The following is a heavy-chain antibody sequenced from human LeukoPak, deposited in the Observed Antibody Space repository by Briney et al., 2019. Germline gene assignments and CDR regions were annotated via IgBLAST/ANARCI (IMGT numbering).Heavy chain of an antibody. CDR3: ARQGRDLAY. J-gene: IGHJ4*02. Sequence: GESLKISCKGSGYRFTTYWIGWVRQLPGKGLEWMGIIYPGDSDTRYSPSFQGQVTISADKSISTAYPQWTSLKASDTAMYYCARQGRDLAYWGQGTLVTVSS. D-gene: IGHD5-24*01. CDR2: IYPGDSDT. V-gene: IGHV5-51*01. CDR1: GYRFTTYW.